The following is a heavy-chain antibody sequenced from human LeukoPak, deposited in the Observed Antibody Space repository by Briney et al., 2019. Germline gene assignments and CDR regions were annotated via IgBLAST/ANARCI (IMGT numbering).Heavy chain of an antibody. CDR2: INPNSGGT. CDR1: GYTFTGYY. Sequence: GASVKVSCKASGYTFTGYYMHWVRQAPGQGLEWMGRINPNSGGTNYAQKFQGRVTMTRDTSISTAYMELSRLRSDDTAVYYCARGSMAVVPANFDYWGQGTLVTVSS. D-gene: IGHD2-2*01. V-gene: IGHV1-2*06. J-gene: IGHJ4*02. CDR3: ARGSMAVVPANFDY.